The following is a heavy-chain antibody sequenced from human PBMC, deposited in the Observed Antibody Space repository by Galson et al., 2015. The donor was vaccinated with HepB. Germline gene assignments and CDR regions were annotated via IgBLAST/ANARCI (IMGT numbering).Heavy chain of an antibody. D-gene: IGHD3-16*01. CDR1: GFTLNTYA. Sequence: SLRLSCAASGFTLNTYAMNWVRQAPGKGLEWVSGMSGSGGSTYYADSVKGRFTISRDNSDNTLYLQMNSLRLDDTAVYYCAGGLLVMGYYNYYMDVWGKGTTVTVSS. CDR3: AGGLLVMGYYNYYMDV. J-gene: IGHJ6*03. CDR2: MSGSGGST. V-gene: IGHV3-23*01.